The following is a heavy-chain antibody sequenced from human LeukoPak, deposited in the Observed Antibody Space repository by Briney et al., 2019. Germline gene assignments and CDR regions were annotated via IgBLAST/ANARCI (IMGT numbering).Heavy chain of an antibody. Sequence: GGSLRLSCAASGLTFSSYAMSWVRQAPGKGLEWVSAISGSGGSTYYADSVKGRFTISRDNSKNTLYLQMNSLRAEDTAVYYCAKGQVGATTVRSPVMYWGQGTLVTVSS. CDR3: AKGQVGATTVRSPVMY. J-gene: IGHJ4*02. CDR1: GLTFSSYA. D-gene: IGHD1-26*01. V-gene: IGHV3-23*01. CDR2: ISGSGGST.